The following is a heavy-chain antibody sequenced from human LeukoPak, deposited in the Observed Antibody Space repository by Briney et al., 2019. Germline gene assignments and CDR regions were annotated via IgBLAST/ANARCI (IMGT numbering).Heavy chain of an antibody. CDR2: IKQDGSEK. CDR3: TKRGDYGSCYFDS. D-gene: IGHD4-17*01. V-gene: IGHV3-7*03. CDR1: GFTFSSYW. Sequence: GGSLRLSCAASGFTFSSYWMSWVRQAPGKGLEWVANIKQDGSEKYYVDSVKGRFTISRDNSQNTLYLQMNSLRAEDTAVYYCTKRGDYGSCYFDSWGQGTLVTVSS. J-gene: IGHJ4*02.